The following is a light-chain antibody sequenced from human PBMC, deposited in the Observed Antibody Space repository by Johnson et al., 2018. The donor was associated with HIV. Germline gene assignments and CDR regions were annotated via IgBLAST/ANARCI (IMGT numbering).Light chain of an antibody. V-gene: IGLV1-51*01. CDR2: DNN. J-gene: IGLJ1*01. Sequence: QSVLTQPPSVSAAPGQKVTISCSGSSSNIGNNYVSWYQQLPGTAPKLLIYDNNKRPSGIPDRFSGFKSGTSATLGITGLQTGDEADYCCGSWDNTLSAFVVGTGTKVTVL. CDR1: SSNIGNNY. CDR3: GSWDNTLSAFV.